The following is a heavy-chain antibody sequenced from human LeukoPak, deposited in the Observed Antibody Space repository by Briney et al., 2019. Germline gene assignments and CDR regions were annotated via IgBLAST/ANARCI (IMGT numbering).Heavy chain of an antibody. CDR2: IYYSGST. Sequence: SETLSLTCTVSGGSISSYYWSWIRQPPGKGLEGRGYIYYSGSTNYNPSLKSRVTISVDTSKNQFSLKLSSVTAAATAVYYCARVLGYSYGYFGRLFDYWGQGTLVTVSS. D-gene: IGHD5-18*01. J-gene: IGHJ4*02. CDR3: ARVLGYSYGYFGRLFDY. CDR1: GGSISSYY. V-gene: IGHV4-59*01.